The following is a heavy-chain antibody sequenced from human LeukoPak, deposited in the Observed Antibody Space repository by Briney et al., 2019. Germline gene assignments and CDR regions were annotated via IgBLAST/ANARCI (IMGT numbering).Heavy chain of an antibody. V-gene: IGHV4-59*08. J-gene: IGHJ4*02. CDR2: IYYSGST. CDR1: GGSISSYY. D-gene: IGHD5-24*01. Sequence: SETLSLTCTVSGGSISSYYWSWIRQPPGKGLEWIGYIYYSGSTNYNPSLKSRVTISVDTSKNQFSLELSSVTAADTAVYYCARQEGGYNWYYFDYWGQGTLVTVSS. CDR3: ARQEGGYNWYYFDY.